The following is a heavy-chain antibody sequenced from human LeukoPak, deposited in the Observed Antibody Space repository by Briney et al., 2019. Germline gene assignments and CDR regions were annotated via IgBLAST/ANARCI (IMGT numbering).Heavy chain of an antibody. J-gene: IGHJ4*02. CDR2: ISSRGSPI. V-gene: IGHV3-48*04. CDR1: GFTFSSYA. D-gene: IGHD5-12*01. Sequence: GGSLRLSCAASGFTFSSYAMSWVRQAPGKGLEWVSYISSRGSPIYYADSVKGRFTISRDNARNSLYLQMNSLRAEDTAVYYCAKDMQTWPRFPDYWGQGTLVTVSS. CDR3: AKDMQTWPRFPDY.